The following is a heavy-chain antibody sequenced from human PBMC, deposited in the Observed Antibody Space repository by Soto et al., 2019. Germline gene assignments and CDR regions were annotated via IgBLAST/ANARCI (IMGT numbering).Heavy chain of an antibody. V-gene: IGHV5-10-1*01. J-gene: IGHJ6*02. Sequence: PGESLKISCKGSGYSFTSYWISWVRQMPGKGLEWMGRIDPSDSYTNYSPSFQGYVTISADKSISTAYLQWSSLKASDTAMYYCARLAMLRGLPTYGMDVRGLATTVTVS. CDR3: ARLAMLRGLPTYGMDV. CDR1: GYSFTSYW. D-gene: IGHD3-10*01. CDR2: IDPSDSYT.